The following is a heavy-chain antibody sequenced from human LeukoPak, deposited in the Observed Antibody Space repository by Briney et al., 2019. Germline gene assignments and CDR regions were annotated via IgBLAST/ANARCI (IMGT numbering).Heavy chain of an antibody. CDR1: GFIFSSYE. D-gene: IGHD3-9*01. CDR3: ARALYYDILTNYQTHTYYFDY. CDR2: MSSSGSTI. J-gene: IGHJ4*02. Sequence: GGSLRLSCAASGFIFSSYEMNWVRQAPGKGLEWVSYMSSSGSTIKYADSVKGRFSISRDNAKNSLYLQMNSLRAEDTAVYYCARALYYDILTNYQTHTYYFDYWGQGTLLTVSS. V-gene: IGHV3-48*03.